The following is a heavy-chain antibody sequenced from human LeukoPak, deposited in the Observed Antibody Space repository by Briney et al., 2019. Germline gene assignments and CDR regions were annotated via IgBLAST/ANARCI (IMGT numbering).Heavy chain of an antibody. CDR3: AKDPYCSGGTCYGMDV. Sequence: PGGSLRLSCAASAAFGHIFRDSWMHWVRQAPGKGLVWVSLIKSDGSGTIYADSVKGRFTISRDNSKNTLYLQMSSLRADDTAAYYCAKDPYCSGGTCYGMDVWGQGTTVTVSS. CDR1: GHIFRDSW. D-gene: IGHD2-15*01. J-gene: IGHJ6*02. V-gene: IGHV3-74*01. CDR2: IKSDGSGT.